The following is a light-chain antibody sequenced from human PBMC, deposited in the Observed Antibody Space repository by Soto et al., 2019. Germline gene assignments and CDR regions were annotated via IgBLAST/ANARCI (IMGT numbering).Light chain of an antibody. CDR2: EVS. CDR3: SSYAGSNNFVV. Sequence: QSALTQPPSAYGSPGQSVIISCTGTSSDVGDYNYVSWYQHNPGKAPKLMIYEVSKRPSGVPDRFSGSKSGNTASLTVSGLQADDEADYYCSSYAGSNNFVVFGGGTTLTVL. CDR1: SSDVGDYNY. J-gene: IGLJ2*01. V-gene: IGLV2-8*01.